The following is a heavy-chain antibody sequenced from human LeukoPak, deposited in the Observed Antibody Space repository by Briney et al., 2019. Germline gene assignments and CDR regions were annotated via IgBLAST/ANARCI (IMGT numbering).Heavy chain of an antibody. CDR3: ARVWQDYSGVDY. V-gene: IGHV3-48*02. D-gene: IGHD2-21*01. CDR2: ISTAGTTI. CDR1: GFTFSAYH. Sequence: GGSLRLSCAASGFTFSAYHINWVRQAPGKGLEWISYISTAGTTIHYADSVKGRFAISRDNAKSSLYLQMNSLRDEDTAVYYCARVWQDYSGVDYWGQGTLVTVSS. J-gene: IGHJ4*02.